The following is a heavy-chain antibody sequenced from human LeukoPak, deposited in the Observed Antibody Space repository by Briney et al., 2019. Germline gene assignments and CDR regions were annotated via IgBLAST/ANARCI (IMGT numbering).Heavy chain of an antibody. J-gene: IGHJ3*02. Sequence: GSLILSCAASGFTFSSYAMHWVRQAPGKGLEWVAVISYDGSNKYYADSVKGRFTISRDNSKNTLYLQMNSLRAEDTAVYYCASPLWSDAFDIWGQGTMVTVSS. CDR3: ASPLWSDAFDI. D-gene: IGHD3-10*01. CDR1: GFTFSSYA. V-gene: IGHV3-30-3*01. CDR2: ISYDGSNK.